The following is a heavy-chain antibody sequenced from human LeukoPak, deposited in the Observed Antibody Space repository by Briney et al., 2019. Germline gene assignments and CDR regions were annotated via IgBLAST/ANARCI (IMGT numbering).Heavy chain of an antibody. Sequence: GGSLRLSCAASRFTFSSYRMNWIRQAPGKGLELVSSISSSSSYIYYADSVKGRFTISRDNAKNSLYLQMNSLRAEDSAVYYCARDREDIAAADGGFDPWGQGTLVTVSS. CDR3: ARDREDIAAADGGFDP. CDR1: RFTFSSYR. V-gene: IGHV3-21*01. D-gene: IGHD6-13*01. CDR2: ISSSSSYI. J-gene: IGHJ5*02.